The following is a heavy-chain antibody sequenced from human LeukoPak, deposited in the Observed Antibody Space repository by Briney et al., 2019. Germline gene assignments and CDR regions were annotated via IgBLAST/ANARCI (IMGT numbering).Heavy chain of an antibody. V-gene: IGHV4-59*01. CDR2: IYYSGST. D-gene: IGHD3-3*01. J-gene: IGHJ4*02. Sequence: PSETLSLTCTVSGGSINSYYWSWIRQPPGKGLEWIGYIYYSGSTNYNPSLKSRVTISVDTSKNQFSLKLSSVTAADTAVYYCARGGAIFGVVTLKYWGQGTLVTVSS. CDR1: GGSINSYY. CDR3: ARGGAIFGVVTLKY.